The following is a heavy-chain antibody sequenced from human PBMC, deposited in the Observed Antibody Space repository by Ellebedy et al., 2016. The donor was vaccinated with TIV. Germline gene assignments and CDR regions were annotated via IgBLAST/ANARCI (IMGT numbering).Heavy chain of an antibody. CDR3: ARDQSGIAAAADGFDY. CDR1: GFTFSSYE. V-gene: IGHV3-48*03. CDR2: ISSSGSTI. Sequence: PGGSLRLSCAASGFTFSSYEMNWVRQAPGKGLEWVSYISSSGSTIYYADSVKGRFTISRDNAKNSLYLQMNSLRAEDTAVYYCARDQSGIAAAADGFDYWGQGTLVTVSS. J-gene: IGHJ4*02. D-gene: IGHD6-13*01.